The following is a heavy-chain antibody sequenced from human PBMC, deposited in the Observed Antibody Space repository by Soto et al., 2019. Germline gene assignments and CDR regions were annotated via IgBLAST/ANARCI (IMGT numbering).Heavy chain of an antibody. J-gene: IGHJ5*02. V-gene: IGHV4-39*01. Sequence: SETLSLTCPVSGASIRVHSYYWTWIRQPPGKGLEWIGSSYYSGTTYLNPSLKSRATISVDTSKNQFSLRLTSLTAADTAIYYCTRRYNWNGNYFDPWGPGALVTVSS. D-gene: IGHD1-20*01. CDR2: SYYSGTT. CDR3: TRRYNWNGNYFDP. CDR1: GASIRVHSYY.